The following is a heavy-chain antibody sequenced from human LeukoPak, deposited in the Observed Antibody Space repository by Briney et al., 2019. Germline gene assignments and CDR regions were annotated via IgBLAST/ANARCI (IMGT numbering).Heavy chain of an antibody. CDR2: ITSSSTNI. V-gene: IGHV3-48*02. CDR3: ATSGNYCLKY. D-gene: IGHD1-26*01. J-gene: IGHJ4*02. CDR1: GFTFSTYN. Sequence: GGSLRLSCAASGFTFSTYNMSWVRQAPGKGLEWVSHITSSSTNIYYADSVKGRFTISRDNAKNALSLQMNSLRDEDTAVYYCATSGNYCLKYWGQGTLVTVSS.